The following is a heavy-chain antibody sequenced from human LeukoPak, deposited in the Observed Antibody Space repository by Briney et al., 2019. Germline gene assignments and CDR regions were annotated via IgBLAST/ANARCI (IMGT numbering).Heavy chain of an antibody. CDR1: GGSFSGYY. Sequence: SETLSLTCAVYGGSFSGYYWSWIRQPPGKGLEWIGEINHSGSTNYNPSLKSRVTISVDTSKNQFSLKLSSVTAADTAVYYCASGYYYYGMDVWGQGTTVTVSS. V-gene: IGHV4-34*01. CDR3: ASGYYYYGMDV. CDR2: INHSGST. J-gene: IGHJ6*02.